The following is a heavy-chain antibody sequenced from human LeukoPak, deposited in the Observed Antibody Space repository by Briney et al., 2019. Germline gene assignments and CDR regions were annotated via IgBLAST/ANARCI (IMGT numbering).Heavy chain of an antibody. V-gene: IGHV1-2*02. J-gene: IGHJ4*02. CDR2: INPKGGAT. D-gene: IGHD4-17*01. CDR1: GYTFTGHY. CDR3: VRTSDYGAPYGFDY. Sequence: ASVKVSCKASGYTFTGHYMHWVRQAPGQGLDWMGWINPKGGATKYAQKFQDRVTMTRDTSIDTVYMELSNLGSDGTALYYCVRTSDYGAPYGFDYWGQGTLVTVSS.